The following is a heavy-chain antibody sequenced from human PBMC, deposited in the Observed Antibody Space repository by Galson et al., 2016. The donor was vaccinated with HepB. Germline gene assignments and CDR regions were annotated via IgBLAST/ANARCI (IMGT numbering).Heavy chain of an antibody. CDR3: TREDYYDSRYFDY. CDR1: GFTFGSYG. V-gene: IGHV3-30*04. CDR2: ISFDGRKT. J-gene: IGHJ4*02. D-gene: IGHD3-10*01. Sequence: SLRLSCAGSGFTFGSYGLHWVRQAPSKGLEWVALISFDGRKTDYTDSVKGRFTISRDKSEKTLYLQMDSLRPDDTAVYYCTREDYYDSRYFDYWGQGTLVTVSS.